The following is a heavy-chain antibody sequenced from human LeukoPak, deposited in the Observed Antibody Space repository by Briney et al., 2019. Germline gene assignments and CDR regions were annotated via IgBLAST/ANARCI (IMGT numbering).Heavy chain of an antibody. V-gene: IGHV4-4*07. CDR3: ARGTPDYSGGSCYLAFDI. CDR2: IYTSGST. CDR1: GGSISSYY. D-gene: IGHD2-15*01. Sequence: SETLSLTCTVSGGSISSYYWSWIRQPAGKGLEWIGRIYTSGSTNYNPSLKSRVTMSVDTSKNQFSLKLSSVTAADTAVYYCARGTPDYSGGSCYLAFDIWGQGTMVTVSS. J-gene: IGHJ3*02.